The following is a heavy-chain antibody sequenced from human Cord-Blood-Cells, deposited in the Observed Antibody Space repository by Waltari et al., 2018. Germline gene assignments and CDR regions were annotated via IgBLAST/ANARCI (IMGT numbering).Heavy chain of an antibody. V-gene: IGHV1-2*05. J-gene: IGHJ3*02. CDR3: ARVRRYCSSTSCSDAFDI. D-gene: IGHD2-2*01. Sequence: QVQLVQSGAEVKKPGAPVKVSCKASGYTFTGYYMHWVRQAPGQGLEWMGRINPNSGGTNYAQKFQGRVTMTRDTSISTAYMELSRLRSDDTVVYYCARVRRYCSSTSCSDAFDIWGQGTMVTVSS. CDR1: GYTFTGYY. CDR2: INPNSGGT.